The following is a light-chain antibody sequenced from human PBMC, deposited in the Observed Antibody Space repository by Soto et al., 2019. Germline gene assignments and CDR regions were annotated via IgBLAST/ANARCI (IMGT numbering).Light chain of an antibody. CDR2: RAS. Sequence: EIVMTQSPATLSVSPGERATLSCRASQSVSTDLAWYQQKPGQAPRLLIYRASTRATGIPARFSGGGSGTEFTHTISSLQSEDFALYICQQYNGWPPGWTFGQGTKVEIK. CDR1: QSVSTD. V-gene: IGKV3-15*01. J-gene: IGKJ1*01. CDR3: QQYNGWPPGWT.